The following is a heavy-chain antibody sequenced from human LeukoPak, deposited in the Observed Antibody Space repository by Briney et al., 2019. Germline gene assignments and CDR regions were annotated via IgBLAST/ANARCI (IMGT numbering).Heavy chain of an antibody. V-gene: IGHV4-39*01. Sequence: ESSETLSLTCTVSGGSISSSSYYWVWIRQPPGKGLEWIGSIHYSGSTYYIPSLKSRVTISVDTSNNQFSLKLSSVTAADTAVYYCARLITATTDYWGQGTLVIVSS. CDR2: IHYSGST. J-gene: IGHJ4*02. D-gene: IGHD1-7*01. CDR1: GGSISSSSYY. CDR3: ARLITATTDY.